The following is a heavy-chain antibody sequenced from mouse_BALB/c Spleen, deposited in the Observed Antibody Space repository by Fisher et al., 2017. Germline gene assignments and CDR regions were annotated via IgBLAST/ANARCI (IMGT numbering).Heavy chain of an antibody. D-gene: IGHD4-1*01. Sequence: RFTISRDNAKNTLYLEMSSLRSEDTAMYYCARALGRHAMDYWGQGTSVTVSS. J-gene: IGHJ4*01. V-gene: IGHV5-9-4*01. CDR3: ARALGRHAMDY.